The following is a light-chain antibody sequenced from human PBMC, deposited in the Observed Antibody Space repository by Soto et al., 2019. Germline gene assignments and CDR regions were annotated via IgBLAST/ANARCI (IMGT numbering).Light chain of an antibody. Sequence: QSALTQPPSASGSPGQSVTISCSGTSSDVGGYNYVSWYQQHPGKVPKLMIYEVSKRPSGVPDRFSGSKSGNTASLTVSGLQAEDEADYYCQTWGTGIQVFGAGTKLTVL. J-gene: IGLJ1*01. CDR2: EVS. CDR1: SSDVGGYNY. V-gene: IGLV2-8*01. CDR3: QTWGTGIQV.